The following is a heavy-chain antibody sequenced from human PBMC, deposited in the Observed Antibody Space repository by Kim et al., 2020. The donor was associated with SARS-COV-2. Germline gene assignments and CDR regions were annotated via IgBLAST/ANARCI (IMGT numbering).Heavy chain of an antibody. CDR3: ASSPFEFWSGWQETVFDYAIDV. V-gene: IGHV1-58*01. CDR1: GFTLRNSA. D-gene: IGHD3-3*01. CDR2: IVVDNRNT. J-gene: IGHJ6*02. Sequence: SVKVSCKASGFTLRNSAVQWERQARGQRLVWMGWIVVDNRNTNYAQNFEGRITFTGDLSTDSAYMELRNLKSDDTAVHYCASSPFEFWSGWQETVFDYAIDVWGQGTTVTVSS.